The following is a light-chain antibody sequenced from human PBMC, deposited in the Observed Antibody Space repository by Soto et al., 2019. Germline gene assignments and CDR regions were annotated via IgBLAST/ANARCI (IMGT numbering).Light chain of an antibody. CDR2: GAS. J-gene: IGKJ1*01. V-gene: IGKV3-20*01. CDR3: QQYGSSGT. CDR1: QSVSNNY. Sequence: ELVLTQSPATLSLSPGEGASISGRASQSVSNNYLAWYQQKPGQAPRLLIYGASNRATGIPDRFSGSGSGTDFTLTISRLQPEDFAVYYCQQYGSSGTFGQGTKVDIK.